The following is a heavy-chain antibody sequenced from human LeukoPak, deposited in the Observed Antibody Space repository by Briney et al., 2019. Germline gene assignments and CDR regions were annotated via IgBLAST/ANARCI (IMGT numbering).Heavy chain of an antibody. V-gene: IGHV3-11*01. CDR2: ISSSGSTI. CDR1: GFTFSDYY. Sequence: GSLRLSCAASGFTFSDYYMSWIRQAPGKGLEWVSYISSSGSTIHYADSVKGRFTISRDNSKNTLYLQMNSLRAEDTAVYYCAKSPTRLLYYFDYWGQGTLVTVSS. CDR3: AKSPTRLLYYFDY. D-gene: IGHD2-15*01. J-gene: IGHJ4*02.